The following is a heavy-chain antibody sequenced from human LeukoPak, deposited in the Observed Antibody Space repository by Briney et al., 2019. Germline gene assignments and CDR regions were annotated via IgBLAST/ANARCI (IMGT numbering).Heavy chain of an antibody. V-gene: IGHV3-21*05. CDR3: ARDSYEPGLIDF. J-gene: IGHJ4*02. D-gene: IGHD3-3*01. Sequence: GGSLRLSCAASGFTFSLYAMNWVRQAPGKGLEWISYINSGSSDIHYTQSVRGRFIISRDNAKNTLYLQMNSLRAGDTAVYFCARDSYEPGLIDFWGQGTLVSVSS. CDR2: INSGSSDI. CDR1: GFTFSLYA.